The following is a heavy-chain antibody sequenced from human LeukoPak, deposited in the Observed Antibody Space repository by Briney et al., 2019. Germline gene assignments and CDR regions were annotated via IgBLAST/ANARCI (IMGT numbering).Heavy chain of an antibody. D-gene: IGHD2-8*01. Sequence: PGGSLRLSCAASGTTFSSYSMTWVRQAPGKGLEWVSSISRSSRYIYYADSVKGRFTISRDDAKNSLFLQMNSLRAEDTAVYYCARDLFCSYGVCPVWGQGTTVTVSS. CDR3: ARDLFCSYGVCPV. J-gene: IGHJ6*02. V-gene: IGHV3-21*01. CDR2: ISRSSRYI. CDR1: GTTFSSYS.